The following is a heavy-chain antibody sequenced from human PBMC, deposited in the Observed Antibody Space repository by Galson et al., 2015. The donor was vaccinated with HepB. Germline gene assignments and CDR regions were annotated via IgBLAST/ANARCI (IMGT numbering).Heavy chain of an antibody. CDR1: GASISSTGHY. J-gene: IGHJ4*02. CDR2: ISYSGST. D-gene: IGHD3-10*01. Sequence: LSLTCTLSGASISSTGHYWGWIRQPPGKGLEWIGIISYSGSTEFNPSLKNRVTISVDTSRNQFSLKLSSVTAANTAVYYCARHFPFGSGRFSPYYFDYWGQGTLVTVSS. V-gene: IGHV4-39*01. CDR3: ARHFPFGSGRFSPYYFDY.